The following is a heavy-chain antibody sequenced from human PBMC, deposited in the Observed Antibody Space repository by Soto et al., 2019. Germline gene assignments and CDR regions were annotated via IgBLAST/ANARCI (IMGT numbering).Heavy chain of an antibody. Sequence: GESLKISCKGSGYSFTSYWIGWVRQMPGKGLEWMGIIYPGDSDTRYRPSFPDQVTISADKSISTAYLQWSSLKASDTAMYYCARHFYGSGSYYTPRLDYWGQGTLVTVSS. CDR2: IYPGDSDT. CDR3: ARHFYGSGSYYTPRLDY. V-gene: IGHV5-51*01. J-gene: IGHJ4*02. D-gene: IGHD3-10*01. CDR1: GYSFTSYW.